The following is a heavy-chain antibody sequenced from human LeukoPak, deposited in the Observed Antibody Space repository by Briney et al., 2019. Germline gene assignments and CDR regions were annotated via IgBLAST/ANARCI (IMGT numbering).Heavy chain of an antibody. CDR2: IRYDGSNK. CDR1: GFTLDDYG. Sequence: GGSLRLSCAASGFTLDDYGMHWVRQAPGKGLEWVAFIRYDGSNKYYADSVKGRFTISRDNSKNTLHLQMNSLRAEDTAVYYCAKDFEWELKDYYYYYMDVWGKGTTVTVSS. J-gene: IGHJ6*03. D-gene: IGHD1-26*01. CDR3: AKDFEWELKDYYYYYMDV. V-gene: IGHV3-30*02.